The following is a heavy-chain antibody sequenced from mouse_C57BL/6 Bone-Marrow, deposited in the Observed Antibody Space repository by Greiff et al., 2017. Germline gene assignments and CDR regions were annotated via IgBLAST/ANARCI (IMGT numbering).Heavy chain of an antibody. D-gene: IGHD1-1*01. CDR1: GYAFTNYL. CDR2: INPGSGGT. V-gene: IGHV1-54*01. Sequence: VQLQQSGAELVRPGTSVKVSCKASGYAFTNYLIEWVKQRPGQGLEWIGVINPGSGGTNYNEKFKGKATLTADKSSSTAYMQLSSLTSEDSAVYFCARRRFYYGSSYGFAYWGQGTLVTVSA. J-gene: IGHJ3*01. CDR3: ARRRFYYGSSYGFAY.